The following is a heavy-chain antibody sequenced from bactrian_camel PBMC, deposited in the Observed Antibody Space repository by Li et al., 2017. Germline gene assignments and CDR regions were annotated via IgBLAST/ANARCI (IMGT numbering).Heavy chain of an antibody. J-gene: IGHJ4*01. V-gene: IGHV3S40*01. Sequence: DVQLVESGGGLVQPGGSLRLSCVASGFTFTTYDMSWVRQAPGKGLEWVSSDNSNSDGKLHYADSVMGRLIISRDNAKNTLYLQLNSLKTEDTATYFCANGRVLYMGQGTQVTVS. CDR2: DNSNSDGKL. D-gene: IGHD6*01. CDR1: GFTFTTYD.